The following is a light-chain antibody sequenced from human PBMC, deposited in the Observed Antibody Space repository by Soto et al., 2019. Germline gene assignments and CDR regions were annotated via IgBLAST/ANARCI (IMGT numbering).Light chain of an antibody. CDR2: GAS. V-gene: IGKV3-20*01. CDR1: QSISKNY. Sequence: EIVLTQSPGTLSLSPGERATLSCRASQSISKNYLAWYQQKPGQAPRPLIYGASTRATGIPDRFSGSESGTDFTLTISRLVPEDCAVDVCQHDASSPLTFGGATKVEI. J-gene: IGKJ4*01. CDR3: QHDASSPLT.